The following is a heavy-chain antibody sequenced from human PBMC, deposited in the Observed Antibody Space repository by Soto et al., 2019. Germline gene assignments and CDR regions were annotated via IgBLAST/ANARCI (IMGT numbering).Heavy chain of an antibody. V-gene: IGHV1-3*05. CDR3: ARSIVVVTALDY. Sequence: QVQLVQSGAEEKKPGASVKVSCKASGYTFTSYAMHWVRQAPGQRLEWMGWINAGNGNTKYSQKFQSRVTITRDTTASTAYMELSSLRSEDTAVYYCARSIVVVTALDYWRQGTLVTVSS. CDR2: INAGNGNT. D-gene: IGHD2-21*02. J-gene: IGHJ4*02. CDR1: GYTFTSYA.